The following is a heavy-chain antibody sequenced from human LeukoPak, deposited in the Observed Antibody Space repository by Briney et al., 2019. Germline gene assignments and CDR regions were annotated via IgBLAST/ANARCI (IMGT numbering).Heavy chain of an antibody. CDR2: IYNSGNT. D-gene: IGHD2-15*01. J-gene: IGHJ4*02. Sequence: SETLSLTCTASGGSISSCYWNWIRQPPEKGLEWIGYIYNSGNTIYNPSLKSRVTISVDTSKNQFSLKLSSVTAADTAVYYCATDLVVAATFDYWGQGTLVTVSS. CDR3: ATDLVVAATFDY. CDR1: GGSISSCY. V-gene: IGHV4-59*01.